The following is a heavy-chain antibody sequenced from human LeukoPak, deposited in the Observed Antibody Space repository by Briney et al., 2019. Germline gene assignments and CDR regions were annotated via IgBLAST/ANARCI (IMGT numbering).Heavy chain of an antibody. CDR3: AKDLGYSSSWYRPQYYFDY. CDR2: ISGSGGST. V-gene: IGHV3-23*01. D-gene: IGHD6-13*01. J-gene: IGHJ4*02. CDR1: GFTFSSYA. Sequence: GGSLRLSCAASGFTFSSYAMSWVRQAPGKGLEWVSAISGSGGSTYYADSVKGRFTISRDNSKNTLYLQMNSLRAEDTAVYYCAKDLGYSSSWYRPQYYFDYWGQGTLVTVSS.